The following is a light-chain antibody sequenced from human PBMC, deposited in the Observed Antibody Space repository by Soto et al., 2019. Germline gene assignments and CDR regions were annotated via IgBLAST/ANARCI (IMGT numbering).Light chain of an antibody. V-gene: IGLV2-8*01. CDR3: SSYAGSNNLGV. CDR1: SSDVGGYNY. Sequence: QSALTQPPSASGSRGQSVTISCTGTSSDVGGYNYVSWYQQHPGKAPKLMIYEVSKRPSGVPDRFSGSKSGNTAPLTVSGLQPEDEADYYCSSYAGSNNLGVFGGGTKLTVL. CDR2: EVS. J-gene: IGLJ3*02.